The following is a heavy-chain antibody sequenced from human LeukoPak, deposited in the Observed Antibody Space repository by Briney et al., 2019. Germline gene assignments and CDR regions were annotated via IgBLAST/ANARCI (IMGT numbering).Heavy chain of an antibody. CDR2: IYHSGST. CDR3: ARLGCSSTNCYGRSAFDI. D-gene: IGHD2-2*01. V-gene: IGHV4-38-2*02. Sequence: PSETLSLTCTVSGYSISGGYYWGWIRQPPGKGLEWIGSIYHSGSTYYNPSLKSRVTISVDTSKNQFSLNLSSVTAADTAMYYCARLGCSSTNCYGRSAFDIWGQGTMVSVSS. CDR1: GYSISGGYY. J-gene: IGHJ3*02.